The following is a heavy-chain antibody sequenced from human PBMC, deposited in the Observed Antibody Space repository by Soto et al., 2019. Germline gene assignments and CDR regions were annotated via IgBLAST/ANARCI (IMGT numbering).Heavy chain of an antibody. Sequence: EVQLVESGGGLVQPGGSLRLSCAASGFTVSSNYMSWVRQAPGKGLEWVSVIYSGGSTYYADSVKGRFTISRDNSKNTLYLQMNSLRAEDTAVYYCARDRGSYYYGSGSSPWGQGTLVTVSS. CDR3: ARDRGSYYYGSGSSP. CDR2: IYSGGST. D-gene: IGHD3-10*01. CDR1: GFTVSSNY. J-gene: IGHJ5*02. V-gene: IGHV3-66*01.